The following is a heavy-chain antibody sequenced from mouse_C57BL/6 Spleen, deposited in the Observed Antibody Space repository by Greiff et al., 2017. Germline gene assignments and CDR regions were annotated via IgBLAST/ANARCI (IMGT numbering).Heavy chain of an antibody. J-gene: IGHJ2*01. CDR1: GFTFSSYG. D-gene: IGHD2-14*01. Sequence: EVQVVESGGDLVKPGGSLKLSCAASGFTFSSYGMSWVRQTPDKRLEWVATISSGGSYTYYPDSVKGRFTISRDNAKNTLYLQMSSLKSEDTAMYYCARRVPFYYVDDWGQGTTLTVSS. CDR2: ISSGGSYT. CDR3: ARRVPFYYVDD. V-gene: IGHV5-6*01.